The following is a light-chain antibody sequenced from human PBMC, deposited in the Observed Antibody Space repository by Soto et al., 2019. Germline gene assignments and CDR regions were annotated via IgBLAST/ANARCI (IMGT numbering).Light chain of an antibody. Sequence: EIVLTQSPATLSLSPGERATLSCRASQSVGYHLAWYQQKPGQAPRLLIYDASNRATGIPARFSGSGSGTDFTLAISSLEPEDFAVYYCQQYGSSPRTFGPGTKVDIK. CDR1: QSVGYH. CDR3: QQYGSSPRT. CDR2: DAS. V-gene: IGKV3-11*01. J-gene: IGKJ3*01.